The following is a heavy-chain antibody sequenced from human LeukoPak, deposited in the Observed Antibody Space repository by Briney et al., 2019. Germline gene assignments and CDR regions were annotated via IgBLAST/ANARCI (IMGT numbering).Heavy chain of an antibody. CDR2: INPNSGGT. V-gene: IGHV1-2*02. J-gene: IGHJ4*02. CDR3: ARALYTSRSYLATFSPTNFDY. Sequence: GASVKVSCQASGYTFTGYYMYWVRQAPGQGLEWMGWINPNSGGTNYAQKFQGRVTMTRNTSITTAYMELSWLRSDDTAVYYCARALYTSRSYLATFSPTNFDYWGQGTLVTVSS. CDR1: GYTFTGYY. D-gene: IGHD6-13*01.